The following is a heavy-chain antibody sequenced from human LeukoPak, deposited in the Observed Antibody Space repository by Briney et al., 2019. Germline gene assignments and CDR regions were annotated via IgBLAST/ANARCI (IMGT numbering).Heavy chain of an antibody. CDR3: ARDPTTRSPYSSGWYDY. D-gene: IGHD6-19*01. V-gene: IGHV3-21*01. J-gene: IGHJ4*02. CDR1: GFTFSSYE. CDR2: ISSSSSYI. Sequence: PGGSLRLSCAASGFTFSSYEMNWVRQAPGKGLEWVSSISSSSSYIYYADSVKGRFTISRDNAKNSLYLQMNSLRAEDTAVYYCARDPTTRSPYSSGWYDYWGQGTLVTVSS.